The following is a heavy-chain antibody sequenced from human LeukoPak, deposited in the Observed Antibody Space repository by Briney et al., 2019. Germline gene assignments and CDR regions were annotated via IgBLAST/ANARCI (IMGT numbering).Heavy chain of an antibody. J-gene: IGHJ6*03. CDR1: GFSFRSHW. CDR3: AREEDTYYYMDV. Sequence: GGSLRLSCAASGFSFRSHWMSWVRQAPGKGLEWVSSISSTSNSIYYADSVKGRFTISRDNAKNSLFLQMHSLRAEDTAVYYCAREEDTYYYMDVWGKGTTVTVSS. CDR2: ISSTSNSI. D-gene: IGHD2-15*01. V-gene: IGHV3-21*01.